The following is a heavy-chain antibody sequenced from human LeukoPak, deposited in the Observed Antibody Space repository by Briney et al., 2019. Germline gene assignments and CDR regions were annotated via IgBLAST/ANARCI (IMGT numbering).Heavy chain of an antibody. CDR1: GFTLSGYG. D-gene: IGHD3-3*01. V-gene: IGHV3-74*01. CDR2: ISRDGRST. J-gene: IGHJ4*02. Sequence: AGGSLRLSCAASGFTLSGYGMHWVRQAPGKGLDWVSRISRDGRSTIYADSVKGRFTISRDNTKNTLYLQMNSGRAEDTAVYYCARDQSGYFGYWGQGTLVTVSS. CDR3: ARDQSGYFGY.